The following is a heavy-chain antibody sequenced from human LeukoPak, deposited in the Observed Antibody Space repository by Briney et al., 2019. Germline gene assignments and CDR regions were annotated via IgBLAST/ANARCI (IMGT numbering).Heavy chain of an antibody. V-gene: IGHV3-53*01. CDR1: GFTVSSNY. CDR2: IYSGGST. D-gene: IGHD3-9*01. Sequence: PGGSLRLSCAASGFTVSSNYMSWVRQAPGKGLEWVSVIYSGGSTYYADSVKGRFTISRDNSKNTLYLQMNSLRAEDTAVYYCAKDLTTGYYDILTGYYNGNWFDPWGQGTLVTVSS. J-gene: IGHJ5*02. CDR3: AKDLTTGYYDILTGYYNGNWFDP.